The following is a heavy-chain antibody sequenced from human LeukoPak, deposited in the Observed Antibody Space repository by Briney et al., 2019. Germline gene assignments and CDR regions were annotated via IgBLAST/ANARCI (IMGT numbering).Heavy chain of an antibody. J-gene: IGHJ4*02. CDR1: GGSISSSNW. D-gene: IGHD2-15*01. V-gene: IGHV4-4*02. CDR2: IYHSGST. Sequence: PSETLSLTCAVSGGSISSSNWWSWVRQPPRKGLEWIGEIYHSGSTNYNPSLRSRVTISVDKSKSPFSLKLSSVTAADMAVYYCVRDAIRGFDYWGQGTLVTVSS. CDR3: VRDAIRGFDY.